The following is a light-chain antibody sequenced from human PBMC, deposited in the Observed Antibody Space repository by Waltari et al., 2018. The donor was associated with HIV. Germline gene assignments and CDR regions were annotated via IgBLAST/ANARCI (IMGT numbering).Light chain of an antibody. J-gene: IGLJ1*01. CDR2: EDN. CDR3: QSYDSTNPCI. V-gene: IGLV6-57*03. Sequence: NFILTQPHSVSESPGKTVTISCARSSGGISSNSVPCYQQRPGRAPTPVTYEDNQRPSGVPDRFSGSIDSSSNSASLTIYDLKTEDEADYYCQSYDSTNPCIFGTGTRVTVL. CDR1: SGGISSNS.